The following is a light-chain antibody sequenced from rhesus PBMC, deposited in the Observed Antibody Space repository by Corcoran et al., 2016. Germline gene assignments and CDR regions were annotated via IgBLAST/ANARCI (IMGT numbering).Light chain of an antibody. CDR2: RAS. Sequence: DIQMTQSPSSLSASVGDRVTITCRASENVNNYLNWYQQKPGKAPKLLIYRASTLQKGVPSRFSGSGSGTDDTFTISSLQPEDVATYYCQHGYGTPFTFGPGTKLDIK. CDR1: ENVNNY. CDR3: QHGYGTPFT. J-gene: IGKJ3*01. V-gene: IGKV1-74*01.